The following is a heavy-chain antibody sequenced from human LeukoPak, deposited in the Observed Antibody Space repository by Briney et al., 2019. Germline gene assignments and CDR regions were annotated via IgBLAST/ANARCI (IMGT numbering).Heavy chain of an antibody. CDR1: TGSISTGGYY. CDR3: ARRILNVPLDS. J-gene: IGHJ4*02. CDR2: IRYSGSS. Sequence: PSETLSLTCTLYTGSISTGGYYWSWIRQLPGKGLEWIGYIRYSGSSYSTPSLKSRLTFSADTSKNQLSRELTSVTAADTAVYFFARRILNVPLDSWGQGTLVIVSS. V-gene: IGHV4-31*03.